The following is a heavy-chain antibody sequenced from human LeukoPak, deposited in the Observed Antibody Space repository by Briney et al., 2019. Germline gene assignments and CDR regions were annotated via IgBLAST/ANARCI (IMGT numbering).Heavy chain of an antibody. J-gene: IGHJ4*02. V-gene: IGHV4-34*01. D-gene: IGHD2-21*01. CDR3: ARPGLAYCGADCYSTEGYYFDY. CDR1: GENFSIYF. Sequence: SETLSLTCAVYGENFSIYFYSWIRQPPGKGLEWIGEINHGGSTSYNPSLKSRVTISVDTSKNQFSLRLSSVTAADTAMYYCARPGLAYCGADCYSTEGYYFDYWSQGTLVTVSS. CDR2: INHGGST.